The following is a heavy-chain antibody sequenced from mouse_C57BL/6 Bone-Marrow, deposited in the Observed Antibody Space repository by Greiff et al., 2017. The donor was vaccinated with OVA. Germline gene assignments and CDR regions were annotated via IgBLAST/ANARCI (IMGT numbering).Heavy chain of an antibody. Sequence: QVQLQQPGAELVRPGTSVKLSCTASGYTFTSYWMHWVKQRPGQGLEWIGVIDPSDSYTNYNQKFRGKATLTVDTSTSTAYMHLSSLTSEDAAVYYCARSDSLFDYWGQGTTLTVSS. CDR1: GYTFTSYW. J-gene: IGHJ2*01. CDR2: IDPSDSYT. D-gene: IGHD3-3*01. CDR3: ARSDSLFDY. V-gene: IGHV1-59*01.